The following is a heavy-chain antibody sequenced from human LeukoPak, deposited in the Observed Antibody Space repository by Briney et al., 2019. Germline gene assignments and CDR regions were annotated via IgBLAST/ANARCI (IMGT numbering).Heavy chain of an antibody. D-gene: IGHD6-13*01. CDR1: GFTFSSYD. CDR3: ARSGEAGTFDY. J-gene: IGHJ4*02. Sequence: GGSLRLSCAASGFTFSSYDMHWVRQATGKGLEWVSAIGTAGDTYYPGSVKGRSTISRDNSKNTLHLQMNSLRDEDTAVYYCARSGEAGTFDYWGQGTLVTVSS. V-gene: IGHV3-13*01. CDR2: IGTAGDT.